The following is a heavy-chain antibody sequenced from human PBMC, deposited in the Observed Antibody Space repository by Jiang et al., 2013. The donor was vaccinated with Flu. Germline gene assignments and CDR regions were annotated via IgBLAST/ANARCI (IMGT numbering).Heavy chain of an antibody. D-gene: IGHD3-3*01. Sequence: KPTQTLTLTCTFSGFSLSTSGVGVGWIRQPPGKALEWLALIYWNDDKRYSPSLKSRLTITKDTSKNQVVLTMTNMDPVDTATYYCAHLESGYPESSKWDYYYYGMDVWGQGTTVTVSS. CDR3: AHLESGYPESSKWDYYYYGMDV. CDR2: IYWNDDK. CDR1: GFSLSTSGVG. J-gene: IGHJ6*02. V-gene: IGHV2-5*01.